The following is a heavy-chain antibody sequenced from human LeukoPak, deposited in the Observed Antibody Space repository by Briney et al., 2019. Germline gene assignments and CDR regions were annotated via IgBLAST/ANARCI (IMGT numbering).Heavy chain of an antibody. J-gene: IGHJ5*02. D-gene: IGHD1-1*01. V-gene: IGHV3-23*01. CDR1: GFTFSSYA. CDR2: ISGSGGST. CDR3: AKESGTDERLALGSWFDP. Sequence: GGSLRLSCAASGFTFSSYAMSWVRQAPGKGLEWVSAISGSGGSTYYADSVKGRFTISRDNSKNTLYLQMNSLRAEDTAVYYCAKESGTDERLALGSWFDPWGQGTLVTVSS.